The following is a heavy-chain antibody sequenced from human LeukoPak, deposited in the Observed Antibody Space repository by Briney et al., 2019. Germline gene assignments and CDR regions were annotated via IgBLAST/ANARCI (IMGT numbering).Heavy chain of an antibody. V-gene: IGHV3-53*05. CDR1: GFTVSSNY. D-gene: IGHD6-6*01. Sequence: GGSLRLSCAASGFTVSSNYMSWVRQAPGKGLEWVSVIYSGGSTYYADSVKGRFTISRDNSKNTLYLQMNSLRAEDTAVYYCARQYSSWVDAFDIWGQGTMVTVSS. CDR2: IYSGGST. CDR3: ARQYSSWVDAFDI. J-gene: IGHJ3*02.